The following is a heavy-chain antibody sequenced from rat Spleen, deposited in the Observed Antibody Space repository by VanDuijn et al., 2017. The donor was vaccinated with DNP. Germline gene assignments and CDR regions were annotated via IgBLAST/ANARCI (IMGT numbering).Heavy chain of an antibody. J-gene: IGHJ2*01. CDR3: ARLNYGGSYFDY. Sequence: EVQLVESDGGLVQPGRSLKLSCAASGFTFSDYYMAWVRQAPTKGLEWVAMISYDGSDTYYRDSVKGRFTISRDNAKSTLYLQMDSLRSEDTATYYCARLNYGGSYFDYWGQGVMVTVSS. CDR1: GFTFSDYY. V-gene: IGHV5-7*01. CDR2: ISYDGSDT. D-gene: IGHD1-11*01.